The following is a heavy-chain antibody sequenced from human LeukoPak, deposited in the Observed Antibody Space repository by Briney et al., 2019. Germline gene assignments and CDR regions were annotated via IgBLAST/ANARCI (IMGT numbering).Heavy chain of an antibody. J-gene: IGHJ3*02. D-gene: IGHD3-16*02. CDR2: ISGSGDST. CDR1: VFTFSNYA. V-gene: IGHV3-23*01. Sequence: GGSLRLSCAASVFTFSNYAMRWVRHAPGKGLEWVSGISGSGDSTYYADSVKGRFTISRDNSKNTLYLQMNSLRAEDTAVYYCAKDFALVGELSFRLDAFHIWGQGTMVTVSS. CDR3: AKDFALVGELSFRLDAFHI.